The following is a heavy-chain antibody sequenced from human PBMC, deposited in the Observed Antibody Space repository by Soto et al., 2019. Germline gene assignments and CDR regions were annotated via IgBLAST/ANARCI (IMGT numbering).Heavy chain of an antibody. J-gene: IGHJ4*02. CDR1: GYTFTSYA. Sequence: ASVKVSCKASGYTFTSYAMHWVRQAPGQRLEWMGWINAGNGNTKYSQKFQGRVTITRDTSASTAYMELSSLRSEDTAVYYCARDLPSGFASDYWGQGTLVTVSS. V-gene: IGHV1-3*01. CDR3: ARDLPSGFASDY. D-gene: IGHD1-1*01. CDR2: INAGNGNT.